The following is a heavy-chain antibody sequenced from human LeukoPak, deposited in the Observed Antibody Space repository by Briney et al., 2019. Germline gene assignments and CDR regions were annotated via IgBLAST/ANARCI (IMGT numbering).Heavy chain of an antibody. CDR2: IYYSGST. Sequence: PSETLSLTCAVYGGSFSGYYWSWIRQHPGKGLEWIGYIYYSGSTYYNPSLKSRVTISVDTSKNQFSLKLSSVTAADTAVYYCARESDSSGYSDYWGQGTLVTVSS. J-gene: IGHJ4*02. CDR1: GGSFSGYY. CDR3: ARESDSSGYSDY. V-gene: IGHV4-31*11. D-gene: IGHD3-22*01.